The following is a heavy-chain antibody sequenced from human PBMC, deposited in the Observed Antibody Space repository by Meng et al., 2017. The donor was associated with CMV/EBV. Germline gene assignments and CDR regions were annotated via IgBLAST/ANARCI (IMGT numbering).Heavy chain of an antibody. V-gene: IGHV4-59*01. CDR3: ARTLSYYLTWFNP. D-gene: IGHD2/OR15-2a*01. CDR1: GGSISSYY. Sequence: CTVSGGSISSYYWSWIRQPPGKGLEWIGYIYYSGSTNYNPSLKSRVTISVDTSKNQFSLKLSSVTAADTAVYYCARTLSYYLTWFNPWGQGTLVTVSS. CDR2: IYYSGST. J-gene: IGHJ5*02.